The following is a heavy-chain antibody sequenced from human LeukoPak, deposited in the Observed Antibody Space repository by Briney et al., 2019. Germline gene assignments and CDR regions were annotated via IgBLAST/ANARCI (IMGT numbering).Heavy chain of an antibody. V-gene: IGHV4-39*01. CDR3: SRTSGHGDNTDRPVDY. Sequence: SETLSLTCTVSGGSISSSSYYWVWIRQPPGKGLEWIGSIYYSGSTYYNPSLKSRVTISVDTSKNQFSLKLSSVTAADTAVYYCSRTSGHGDNTDRPVDYWGQGTLVTVSS. CDR2: IYYSGST. J-gene: IGHJ4*02. D-gene: IGHD4-17*01. CDR1: GGSISSSSYY.